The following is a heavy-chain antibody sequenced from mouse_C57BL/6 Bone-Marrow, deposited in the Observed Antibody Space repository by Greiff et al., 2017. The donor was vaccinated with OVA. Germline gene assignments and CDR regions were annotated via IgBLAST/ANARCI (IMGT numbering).Heavy chain of an antibody. V-gene: IGHV1-81*01. J-gene: IGHJ2*01. CDR3: ARDGPMVTTGYYFDY. D-gene: IGHD2-2*01. CDR2: IYPRSGNT. Sequence: VQLQQSGAELARPGASVKLSCKASGYTFTSYGISWVKQRTGQGLEWIGEIYPRSGNTYYNEKFKGKATLTADKSSSTAYMELRSLTSEDSAVYFCARDGPMVTTGYYFDYWGQGTTLTVSS. CDR1: GYTFTSYG.